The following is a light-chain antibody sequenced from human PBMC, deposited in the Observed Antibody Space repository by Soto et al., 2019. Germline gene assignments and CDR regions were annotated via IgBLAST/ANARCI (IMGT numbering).Light chain of an antibody. CDR1: QSITNM. J-gene: IGKJ2*01. V-gene: IGKV1-5*01. CDR2: DAS. CDR3: QQYKSYLFT. Sequence: DIQMTQSPSTLSASVGDRVTITCRASQSITNMLAWYQQKLGKAPKLLIYDASSLESGVPSRFSGSGSGTEFTLTISSLQPDDFATYYCQQYKSYLFTLGQGTNLEIK.